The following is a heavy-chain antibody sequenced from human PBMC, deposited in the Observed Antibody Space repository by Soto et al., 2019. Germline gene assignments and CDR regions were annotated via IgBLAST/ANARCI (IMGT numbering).Heavy chain of an antibody. CDR1: GGSISSGDYY. D-gene: IGHD2-2*01. J-gene: IGHJ6*02. V-gene: IGHV4-30-4*01. Sequence: QVQLQESGPGLVKPSQTLSLTCTVSGGSISSGDYYWSWIRQPPGKGLEWIGYIYYSGGTYYNPSLKSRVTISVDTSRNQFSLKLSSVTAADTAVYYCARVLWVVPAAGVLDAYYYYGMDVWGQGTTVTVSS. CDR3: ARVLWVVPAAGVLDAYYYYGMDV. CDR2: IYYSGGT.